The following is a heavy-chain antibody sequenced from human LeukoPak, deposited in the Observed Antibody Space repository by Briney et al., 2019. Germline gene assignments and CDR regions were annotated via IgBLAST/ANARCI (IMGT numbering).Heavy chain of an antibody. V-gene: IGHV1-2*02. CDR1: GYTFTGYY. J-gene: IGHJ4*02. CDR2: INPNSGGT. D-gene: IGHD6-6*01. CDR3: ASSARPTDFFDS. Sequence: ASVKVSCKASGYTFTGYYMHWVRQAPGQGLEWMGWINPNSGGTNYAQKFQGRVTMTRDTSISTAYMELSRLRVEDTAGCYWASSARPTDFFDSWGQGPLVTVYS.